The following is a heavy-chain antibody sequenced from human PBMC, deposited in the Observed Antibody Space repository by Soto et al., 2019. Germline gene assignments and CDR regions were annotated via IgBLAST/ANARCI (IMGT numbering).Heavy chain of an antibody. D-gene: IGHD3-22*01. CDR3: AKDKGYYYDSSGPWEAFDI. Sequence: GGSLNPCWAASDLPFTTYAISWVAKAQGKGLEWFSAISGSGGSTYYADSVKGRFTISRDNSKNTLYLQMNSLRAEDTAVYYCAKDKGYYYDSSGPWEAFDIWGQGTMVTVSS. V-gene: IGHV3-23*01. J-gene: IGHJ3*02. CDR1: DLPFTTYA. CDR2: ISGSGGST.